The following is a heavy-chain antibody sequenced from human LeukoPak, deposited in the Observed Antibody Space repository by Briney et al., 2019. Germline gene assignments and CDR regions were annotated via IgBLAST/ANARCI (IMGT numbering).Heavy chain of an antibody. CDR1: GFTFSSYS. D-gene: IGHD6-13*01. V-gene: IGHV3-21*01. CDR2: ISSSSSYI. Sequence: GGSLRLSCAASGFTFSSYSMNWVRQAPGKGLEWVSSISSSSSYIYYADSVKGRFTISRDNAKYSLYLQMNSLRAEDTAVYYCARDLLTYSSSWDYWGQGTLVTVSS. CDR3: ARDLLTYSSSWDY. J-gene: IGHJ4*02.